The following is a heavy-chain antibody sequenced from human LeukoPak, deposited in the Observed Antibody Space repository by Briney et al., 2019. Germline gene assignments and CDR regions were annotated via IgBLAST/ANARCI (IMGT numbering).Heavy chain of an antibody. D-gene: IGHD6-13*01. V-gene: IGHV1-2*02. CDR2: INPNSGGT. Sequence: GASVKVSCKASGYTFTGYYMHWVRQAPGQGLEWMGWINPNSGGTNYAQKFQGRVTMTRDTSISTAYMELSRLRSDDTAVYYCARGGSFLRGYYYGMDVWGQGTTVTVSS. J-gene: IGHJ6*02. CDR3: ARGGSFLRGYYYGMDV. CDR1: GYTFTGYY.